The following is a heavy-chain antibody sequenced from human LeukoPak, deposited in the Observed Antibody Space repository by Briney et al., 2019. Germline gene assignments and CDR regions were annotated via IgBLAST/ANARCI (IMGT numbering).Heavy chain of an antibody. J-gene: IGHJ4*02. CDR2: INPNGGST. CDR1: GYAFTTYD. CDR3: ARVRLTRDGYNPDFDY. Sequence: ASVKVSCRASGYAFTTYDMHWVRQAPGQGLEWMGIINPNGGSTTYAQKFQGRVTMTRDTSTSTVYMELSSLRSEDTAVYYCARVRLTRDGYNPDFDYWGQGTLVTVSS. V-gene: IGHV1-46*01. D-gene: IGHD5-24*01.